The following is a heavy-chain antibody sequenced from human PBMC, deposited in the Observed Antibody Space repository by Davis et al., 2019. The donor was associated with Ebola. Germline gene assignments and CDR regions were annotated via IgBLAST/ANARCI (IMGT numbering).Heavy chain of an antibody. D-gene: IGHD4-23*01. CDR2: IWYDGSNK. CDR3: ARETSYGGFDY. Sequence: GESLKISCAASGFTFSSYGMHWVRQAPGKGLEWVAFIWYDGSNKYYADSVKGRFTISRDNAKNSLYLQMNSLRAEDTALYYCARETSYGGFDYWGQGTLVTVSS. J-gene: IGHJ4*02. CDR1: GFTFSSYG. V-gene: IGHV3-33*01.